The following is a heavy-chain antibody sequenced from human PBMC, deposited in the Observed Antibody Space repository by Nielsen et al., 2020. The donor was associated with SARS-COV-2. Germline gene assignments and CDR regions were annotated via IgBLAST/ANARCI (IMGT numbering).Heavy chain of an antibody. D-gene: IGHD3-10*01. Sequence: RQAPGKGLEWIGEINHSGSTNYNPSLKSRANISVNTSKNQFSLKLSSVTAADTAVYYCARVPIRAYYYGSGSYHRGYFDYWGQGTLVTVSS. V-gene: IGHV4-34*01. CDR3: ARVPIRAYYYGSGSYHRGYFDY. J-gene: IGHJ4*02. CDR2: INHSGST.